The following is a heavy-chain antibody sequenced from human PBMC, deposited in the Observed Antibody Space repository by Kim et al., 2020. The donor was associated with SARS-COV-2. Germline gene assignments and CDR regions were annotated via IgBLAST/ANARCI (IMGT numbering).Heavy chain of an antibody. Sequence: SETLSLTCTVSGGSISSYYWSWIRQPPGKGLEWIGYIYYSGSTNYNPSLKSRVTISVDTSKNQFSLKLSSVTAADTAVYYCARDRGPNYDFWSGYSSDYGMDVWGQGATVTVSS. J-gene: IGHJ6*02. D-gene: IGHD3-3*01. CDR2: IYYSGST. CDR3: ARDRGPNYDFWSGYSSDYGMDV. V-gene: IGHV4-59*13. CDR1: GGSISSYY.